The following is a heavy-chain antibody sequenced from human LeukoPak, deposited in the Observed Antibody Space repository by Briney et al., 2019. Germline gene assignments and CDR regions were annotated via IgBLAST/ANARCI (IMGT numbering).Heavy chain of an antibody. V-gene: IGHV3-23*01. J-gene: IGHJ4*02. Sequence: GGSLRLSCAASGFTFSSYAMSWVRQAPGKGLEWVSAISAGGSTYYSDSVKGRFTISRDNSKNTLYLQMNSLRAEDTAVYYCAKRGQYYYDSSGYYYQDWGQGTLVIVSS. CDR1: GFTFSSYA. CDR3: AKRGQYYYDSSGYYYQD. D-gene: IGHD3-22*01. CDR2: ISAGGST.